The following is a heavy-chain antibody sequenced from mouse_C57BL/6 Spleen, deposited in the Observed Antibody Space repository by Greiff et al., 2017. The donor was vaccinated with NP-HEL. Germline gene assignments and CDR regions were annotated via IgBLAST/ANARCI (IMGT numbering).Heavy chain of an antibody. CDR1: GFTFSSYA. CDR3: AREAHYYFDY. CDR2: ISDGGSYT. Sequence: EVKLMESGGGLVKPGGSLKLSCAASGFTFSSYAMSWVRQTPEKRLEWVATISDGGSYTYYPDNVKGRFTISRDNAKNNLYLQMSHLKSEDTAMYYCAREAHYYFDYWGQGTTLTVSS. V-gene: IGHV5-4*01. J-gene: IGHJ2*01.